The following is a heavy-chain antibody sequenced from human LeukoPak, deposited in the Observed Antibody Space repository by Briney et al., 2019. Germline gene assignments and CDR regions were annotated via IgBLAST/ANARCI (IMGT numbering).Heavy chain of an antibody. J-gene: IGHJ6*03. Sequence: SETLSLTCAVYGGPFSGFYWSWIRQPPGKGLEWIGEINHSGSTNYNPSLKSRVTISIDTSKNQFSLKLTSVTAADTAVYYCARGGSYRGYMDVWGKGTTVTVSS. CDR3: ARGGSYRGYMDV. D-gene: IGHD3-16*02. CDR2: INHSGST. CDR1: GGPFSGFY. V-gene: IGHV4-34*01.